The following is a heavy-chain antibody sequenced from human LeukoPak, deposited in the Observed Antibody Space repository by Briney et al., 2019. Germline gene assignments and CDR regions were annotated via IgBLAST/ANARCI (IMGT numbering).Heavy chain of an antibody. CDR1: GFTFTSYS. CDR2: NSGGGGST. J-gene: IGHJ4*02. Sequence: GGSLRLSCAASGFTFTSYSMNWVRQAPGKGLEWVSTNSGGGGSTYYADSVKGRFTISRDNSKNTLYLQVNSLRAEDTAVYYCAKGGKWDVTPFDYWGQGTLVTVSS. V-gene: IGHV3-23*01. D-gene: IGHD1-26*01. CDR3: AKGGKWDVTPFDY.